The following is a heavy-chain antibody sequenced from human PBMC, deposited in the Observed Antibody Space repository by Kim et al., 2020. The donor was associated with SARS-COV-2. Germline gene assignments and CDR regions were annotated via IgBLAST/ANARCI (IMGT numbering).Heavy chain of an antibody. J-gene: IGHJ6*02. V-gene: IGHV3-74*01. D-gene: IGHD3-3*01. CDR2: ISSEGSTT. CDR3: ARGFVRDDHEV. CDR1: GFTFSSYW. Sequence: GGSLRLSCEASGFTFSSYWINWVRQAPGKGLVWVSRISSEGSTTNYADFVKGRFTLSRDNAEGTVTLHMNSLRVEDTAVYYCARGFVRDDHEVWGQGTTVAVS.